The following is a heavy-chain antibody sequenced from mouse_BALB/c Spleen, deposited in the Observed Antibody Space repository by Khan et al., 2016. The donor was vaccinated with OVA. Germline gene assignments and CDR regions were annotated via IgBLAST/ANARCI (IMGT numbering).Heavy chain of an antibody. Sequence: EVELVESGGGLVKPGGSLKLSCAASGFTLSTYTMSWVRQTPEKRLEWVATISSDGSYTYYSDSVKGRFTISRDNSKNTLYLQMSSLKSEDTAMYYCTNGNYGYFDVWGAGTTVTVSS. D-gene: IGHD2-1*01. CDR3: TNGNYGYFDV. J-gene: IGHJ1*01. V-gene: IGHV5-6-4*01. CDR1: GFTLSTYT. CDR2: ISSDGSYT.